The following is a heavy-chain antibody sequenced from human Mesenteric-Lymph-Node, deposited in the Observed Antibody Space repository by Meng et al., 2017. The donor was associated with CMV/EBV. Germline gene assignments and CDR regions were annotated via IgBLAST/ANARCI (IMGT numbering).Heavy chain of an antibody. V-gene: IGHV1-8*01. CDR3: ARGFGYSSGRDAFDI. CDR1: GGTFNNYP. J-gene: IGHJ3*02. CDR2: MNPNSGNT. D-gene: IGHD6-19*01. Sequence: ASVKVSCKASGGTFNNYPINWVRQATGQGLEWMGWMNPNSGNTGYAQKFQGRVTITRNTSISTAYMELSSLRSEDTAVYYCARGFGYSSGRDAFDIWGQGTMVTVSS.